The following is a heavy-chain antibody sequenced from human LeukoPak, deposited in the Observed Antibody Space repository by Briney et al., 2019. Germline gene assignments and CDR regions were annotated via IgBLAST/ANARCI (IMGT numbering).Heavy chain of an antibody. J-gene: IGHJ4*02. CDR3: ARQIYGSGSFYFDY. V-gene: IGHV4-34*01. D-gene: IGHD3-10*01. Sequence: SETLSLTCAVYGGSFSGYYWSWIRQPPGKGLEWIGEINHSGSTNYNPSLKSRVTMSVDTSKNQFSLKLSSVTAADTAVYYCARQIYGSGSFYFDYWGQGTLVTVSS. CDR1: GGSFSGYY. CDR2: INHSGST.